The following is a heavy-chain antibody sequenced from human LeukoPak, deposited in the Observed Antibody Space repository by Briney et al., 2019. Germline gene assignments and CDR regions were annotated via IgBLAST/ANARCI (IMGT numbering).Heavy chain of an antibody. CDR3: AKAPYSSGWSPPFDC. D-gene: IGHD6-19*01. J-gene: IGHJ4*02. CDR1: GFTFDDYA. V-gene: IGHV3-9*01. CDR2: ISWNSGSI. Sequence: GGSLRLSCAASGFTFDDYAMHWVRQAPGKGLEWVSGISWNSGSIGYADSVKGRFTISRDNAKNSLYLQMNSLRAEDTALYYCAKAPYSSGWSPPFDCWGQGTLVTVSS.